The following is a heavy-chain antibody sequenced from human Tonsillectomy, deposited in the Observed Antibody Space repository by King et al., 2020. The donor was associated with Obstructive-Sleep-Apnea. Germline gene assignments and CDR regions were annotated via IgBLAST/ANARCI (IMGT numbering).Heavy chain of an antibody. J-gene: IGHJ4*02. CDR1: GFTFTNYW. CDR3: ATNDQARERGFI. Sequence: VQLVESGGGLVQPGGSLRLSCAASGFTFTNYWMSWVRQAPGKGLEWVANINRDGSDIKYVDSVRGRFTVSRDNAENSVSLQMNSLTAEDTAVYYCATNDQARERGFIWGQGTLFTVS. V-gene: IGHV3-7*01. D-gene: IGHD2-8*01. CDR2: INRDGSDI.